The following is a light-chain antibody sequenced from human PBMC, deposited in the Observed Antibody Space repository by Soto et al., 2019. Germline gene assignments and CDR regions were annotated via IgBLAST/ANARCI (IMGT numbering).Light chain of an antibody. Sequence: QSALTQTASVSGSPGQSITISCTGTSSDVGSYNLVSWYQQHPGKAPKLMIYEGSKRPSGVSNRFSGSKSGNTASLTISGLQAEDEADYYCCSYAGSSTSVLFGGGTKLTVL. CDR2: EGS. V-gene: IGLV2-23*01. J-gene: IGLJ2*01. CDR1: SSDVGSYNL. CDR3: CSYAGSSTSVL.